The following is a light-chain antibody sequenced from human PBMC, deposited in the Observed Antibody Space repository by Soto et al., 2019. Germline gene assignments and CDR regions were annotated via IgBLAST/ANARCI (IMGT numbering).Light chain of an antibody. CDR1: TGAVTSGHY. V-gene: IGLV7-46*01. CDR2: DTS. CDR3: LLSYRGAGEV. Sequence: QSVVTQEPSLTVSPGGTVTLTCGSSTGAVTSGHYPYWFQQKPGQAPRTLIYDTSNKHSWTPARFSGSLLGGKATLTPSGAQPEDEADYYCLLSYRGAGEVFGGGTKLTVL. J-gene: IGLJ2*01.